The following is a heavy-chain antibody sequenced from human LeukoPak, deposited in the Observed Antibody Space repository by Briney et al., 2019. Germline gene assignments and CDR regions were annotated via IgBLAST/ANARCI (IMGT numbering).Heavy chain of an antibody. CDR3: ATDRGEMGTTLLTHTYEAFDI. Sequence: ASVKVSCKISGYSLAELSVHWVRQAPGKGLEWLGGFDIEVGEIVYAQKFQGRLTMTEDASTDTAYMELSSLRSDDTAIYYCATDRGEMGTTLLTHTYEAFDIWGQGTKIIVSS. CDR2: FDIEVGEI. V-gene: IGHV1-24*01. J-gene: IGHJ3*02. CDR1: GYSLAELS. D-gene: IGHD3-16*01.